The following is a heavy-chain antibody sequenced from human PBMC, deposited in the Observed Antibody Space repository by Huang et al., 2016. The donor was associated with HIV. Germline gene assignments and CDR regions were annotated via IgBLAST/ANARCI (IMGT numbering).Heavy chain of an antibody. D-gene: IGHD1-1*01. CDR2: ITYNGHA. Sequence: QVRLQQWGGGLVRPSETLSRTCAVYGGPFSTHYWRWILQAPGKGLEWIAEITYNGHAKFNPSLRSGVSISVDTSKNQFSLNVTSVTAADTAIYYCARGRDTTEMDTVDDALDVWDQGTLVIVSS. CDR3: ARGRDTTEMDTVDDALDV. CDR1: GGPFSTHY. V-gene: IGHV4-34*02. J-gene: IGHJ3*01.